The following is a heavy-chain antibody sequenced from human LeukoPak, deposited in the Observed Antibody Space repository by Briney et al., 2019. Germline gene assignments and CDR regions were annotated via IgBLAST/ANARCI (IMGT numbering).Heavy chain of an antibody. D-gene: IGHD1-26*01. CDR3: AGDGVGAKPGDAFDS. Sequence: SGGSLRLSCAASGLNFSSTSMNWVRQAPGKGLEWVSYIGGSGTTIYYADSAKGRFTISRDNAKSSLYLQMNSLRAQDRAGYDCAGDGVGAKPGDAFDSWGQGTMVTVSS. CDR2: IGGSGTTI. CDR1: GLNFSSTS. J-gene: IGHJ3*02. V-gene: IGHV3-48*01.